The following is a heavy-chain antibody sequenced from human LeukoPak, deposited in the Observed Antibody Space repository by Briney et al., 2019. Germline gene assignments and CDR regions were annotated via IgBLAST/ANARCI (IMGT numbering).Heavy chain of an antibody. Sequence: GGSLRLSCAASGFTFSSYSMNWVRQAPGKGLEWVSSISSSSSYIYYADSVKGRFTISRDNAKNSLYLQMNSLRAEDTAVYYCARASYGSGSYYKTIDYWGQGTLVTVCS. CDR2: ISSSSSYI. CDR3: ARASYGSGSYYKTIDY. CDR1: GFTFSSYS. D-gene: IGHD3-10*01. J-gene: IGHJ4*02. V-gene: IGHV3-21*01.